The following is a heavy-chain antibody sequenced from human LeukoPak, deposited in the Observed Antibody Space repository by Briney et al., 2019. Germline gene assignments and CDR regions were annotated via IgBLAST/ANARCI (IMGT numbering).Heavy chain of an antibody. CDR3: AKDGGYYGSGSYYRGPYFDY. Sequence: PGGSLRLSCAASGFTFSSYAMSWVRQAPGKGLEWVSTISGSGGSTYYADSVKGRLTISRDNSKNTLYLQMNSLRAEDTAVYYCAKDGGYYGSGSYYRGPYFDYWGQGTLVTVSS. V-gene: IGHV3-23*01. J-gene: IGHJ4*02. CDR2: ISGSGGST. D-gene: IGHD3-10*01. CDR1: GFTFSSYA.